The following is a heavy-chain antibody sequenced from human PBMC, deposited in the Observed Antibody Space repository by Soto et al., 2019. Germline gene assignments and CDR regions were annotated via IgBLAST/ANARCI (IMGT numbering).Heavy chain of an antibody. V-gene: IGHV1-46*03. D-gene: IGHD3-10*01. Sequence: GASVKVSCKASGYTFTSYYIHWVRQAPGQGLEWMGIINPLSGSTAYAQKFQGRVTLTRDTSTNTVYMELSSLRSEDTAVYYCAAQDYYGSGSDRVFDYWGQGTLVTVSS. CDR3: AAQDYYGSGSDRVFDY. J-gene: IGHJ4*02. CDR1: GYTFTSYY. CDR2: INPLSGST.